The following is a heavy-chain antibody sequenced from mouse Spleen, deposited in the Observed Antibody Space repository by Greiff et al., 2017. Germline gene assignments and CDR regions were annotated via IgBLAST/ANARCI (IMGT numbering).Heavy chain of an antibody. D-gene: IGHD1-1*01. Sequence: QVQLQQSGPELVKPGASVKISCKASGYAFSSSWMNWVKQRPGKGLEWIGRIYPGDGDTNYNGKFKGKATLTADKSSSTAYMQLSSLTSEDSAVYFCASTVVAARGYAMDYWGQGTSVTVSS. J-gene: IGHJ4*01. V-gene: IGHV1-82*01. CDR3: ASTVVAARGYAMDY. CDR1: GYAFSSSW. CDR2: IYPGDGDT.